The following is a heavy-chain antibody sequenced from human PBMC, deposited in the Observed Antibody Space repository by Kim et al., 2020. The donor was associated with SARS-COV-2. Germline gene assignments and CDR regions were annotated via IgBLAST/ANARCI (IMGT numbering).Heavy chain of an antibody. J-gene: IGHJ4*02. D-gene: IGHD5-18*01. V-gene: IGHV3-30*07. CDR3: ARDSSTMDTASAPFDY. Sequence: VKGRFPISRDNSKNTLYLQMNSLRAEDTAVYYCARDSSTMDTASAPFDYWGQGTLVTVSS.